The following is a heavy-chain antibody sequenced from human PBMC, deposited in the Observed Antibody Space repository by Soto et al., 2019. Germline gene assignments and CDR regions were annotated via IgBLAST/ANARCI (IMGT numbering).Heavy chain of an antibody. J-gene: IGHJ6*02. CDR2: ISGSGGST. Sequence: GGSLRLSCAASGFTFSSYAMSWVRQAPGKGLEWVSAISGSGGSTYYADSVKGRFTISRDNSKNTLYLQMNSLRAEDTAVYYCAKDLRDRDYYYGMDVWGQGTTVTVSS. V-gene: IGHV3-23*01. CDR3: AKDLRDRDYYYGMDV. CDR1: GFTFSSYA.